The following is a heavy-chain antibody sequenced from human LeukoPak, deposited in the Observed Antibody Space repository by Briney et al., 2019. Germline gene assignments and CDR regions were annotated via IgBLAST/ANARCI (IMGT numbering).Heavy chain of an antibody. CDR1: GGSISSYS. CDR2: FYTSGTT. V-gene: IGHV4-4*07. D-gene: IGHD4-23*01. J-gene: IGHJ2*01. CDR3: ARTVVTLDWYFDL. Sequence: PSETLSLTCSVSGGSISSYSWNWLRQPAGKGLEWIGRFYTSGTTNYNPSLKSRVTISIDTYKNQVSLKMRSVTAADTAVYYCARTVVTLDWYFDLWGRGTLVSVSS.